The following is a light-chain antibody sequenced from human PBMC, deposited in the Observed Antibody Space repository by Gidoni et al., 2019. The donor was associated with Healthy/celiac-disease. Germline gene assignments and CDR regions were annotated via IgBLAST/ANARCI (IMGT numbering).Light chain of an antibody. V-gene: IGLV3-1*01. CDR2: QDS. Sequence: YELTQPPSVSVSPGQTASITCSGDKLGDKYACWYQQKPGQSPVLVIYQDSKRPSGIPERFSGSNSGNTATLTISGTQAMDEADYYCQAWDSSTAWVFGGGTKLTVL. J-gene: IGLJ3*02. CDR1: KLGDKY. CDR3: QAWDSSTAWV.